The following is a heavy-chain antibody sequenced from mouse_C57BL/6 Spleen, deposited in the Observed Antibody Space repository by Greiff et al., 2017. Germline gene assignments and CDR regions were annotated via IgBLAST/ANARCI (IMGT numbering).Heavy chain of an antibody. CDR2: IDPSDSYT. V-gene: IGHV1-50*01. J-gene: IGHJ2*01. Sequence: QVQLQQPGAELVKPGASVKLSCKASGYTFTSYWMQWVKQRPGQGLEWIGEIDPSDSYTNYNQKFKGKATLTVDTSSSSAYMQLSSLTSEDSAVYYCARASYDPQYYFDYWGQGTTLTVSS. CDR3: ARASYDPQYYFDY. D-gene: IGHD2-3*01. CDR1: GYTFTSYW.